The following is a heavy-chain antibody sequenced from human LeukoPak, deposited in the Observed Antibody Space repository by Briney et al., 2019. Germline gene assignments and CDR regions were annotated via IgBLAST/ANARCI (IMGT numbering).Heavy chain of an antibody. J-gene: IGHJ4*02. Sequence: SETLSLTCAVYGGSFSGYYWSWIRQPAGKGLKWIGEINHSGSTNYNPSLKSRVTISVDTSKNQFSLKLSSVTAADTAVYYCARDGRRDGYKSDFDYWGQGTLVTVSS. CDR2: INHSGST. CDR1: GGSFSGYY. V-gene: IGHV4-34*01. D-gene: IGHD5-24*01. CDR3: ARDGRRDGYKSDFDY.